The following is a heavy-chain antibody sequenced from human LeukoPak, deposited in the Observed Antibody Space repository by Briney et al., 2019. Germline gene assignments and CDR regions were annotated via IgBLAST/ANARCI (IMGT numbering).Heavy chain of an antibody. Sequence: SVKVSCKASGFTFSSSTMQWVRQAPGQRLEWMGWIVVGSGNTKYAQKFQERVTISRDMSTTTAYMEVGSLRSEDTAVYYCATSGRDSSSWYYYYYMDVWGKGTTVTVSS. D-gene: IGHD6-13*01. V-gene: IGHV1-58*02. CDR2: IVVGSGNT. J-gene: IGHJ6*03. CDR1: GFTFSSST. CDR3: ATSGRDSSSWYYYYYMDV.